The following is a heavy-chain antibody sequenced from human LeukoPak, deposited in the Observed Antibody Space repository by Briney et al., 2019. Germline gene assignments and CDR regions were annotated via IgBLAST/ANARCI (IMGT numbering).Heavy chain of an antibody. D-gene: IGHD4-17*01. V-gene: IGHV3-48*01. Sequence: QTGGSLRLSCAASGFTFSSYSMNWVRQPPGKGLEWISYISSSGSTMYYADSVKGRFTISRDNAKNSLYLQVNSLRAEDTAVYYCADYGDYGAIDYWGQGALVTVSS. CDR3: ADYGDYGAIDY. CDR1: GFTFSSYS. CDR2: ISSSGSTM. J-gene: IGHJ4*02.